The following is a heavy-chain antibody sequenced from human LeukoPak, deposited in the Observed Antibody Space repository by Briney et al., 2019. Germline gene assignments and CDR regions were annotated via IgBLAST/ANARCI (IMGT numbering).Heavy chain of an antibody. CDR1: GFTFSSYG. D-gene: IGHD6-13*01. Sequence: GGSLRLSCAASGFTFSSYGMHWVRQAPGKGLEWVAVISYDGSNKYYADSVKGRFTISRDNSKNTLYLQMNSLRAEDTAVYYCAKERQPRYYYGMDVWGQGTTVTVSS. J-gene: IGHJ6*02. V-gene: IGHV3-30*18. CDR3: AKERQPRYYYGMDV. CDR2: ISYDGSNK.